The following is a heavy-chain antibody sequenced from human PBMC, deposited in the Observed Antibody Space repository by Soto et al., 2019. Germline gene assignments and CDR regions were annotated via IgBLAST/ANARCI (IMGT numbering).Heavy chain of an antibody. J-gene: IGHJ6*02. D-gene: IGHD6-13*01. CDR3: ARNLGSSWSYCGMDV. CDR1: GYTFTSYA. CDR2: INAGNGNK. Sequence: GASVKVSCKASGYTFTSYAMHWVRQAPGQRLEWMGWINAGNGNKKYSQKFQGRVTITRDTSASTAYMELSSLRSEDTAVYYCARNLGSSWSYCGMDVWGQGTTFTVSS. V-gene: IGHV1-3*01.